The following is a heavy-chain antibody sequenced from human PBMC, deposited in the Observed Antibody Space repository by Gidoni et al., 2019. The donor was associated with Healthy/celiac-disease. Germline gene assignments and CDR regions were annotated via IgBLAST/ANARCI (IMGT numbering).Heavy chain of an antibody. Sequence: FSGYYWSWIRQPPGKGLEWIGEINHSGSTNYNPSLKSRVTISVDTSKNQFSLKLSSVTAADTAVYYCARAWHMHDIWGQGTMVTVSS. V-gene: IGHV4-34*01. CDR3: ARAWHMHDI. CDR2: INHSGST. CDR1: FSGYY. J-gene: IGHJ3*02.